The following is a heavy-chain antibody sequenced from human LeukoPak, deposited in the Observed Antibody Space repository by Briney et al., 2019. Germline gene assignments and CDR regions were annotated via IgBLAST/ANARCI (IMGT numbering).Heavy chain of an antibody. V-gene: IGHV3-43*02. J-gene: IGHJ4*02. CDR1: GFTFDDYG. D-gene: IGHD3-3*02. CDR2: ITADGGSA. Sequence: GGSLRLSCAASGFTFDDYGMHWVRHAPGKGLEWVSLITADGGSAYYADSVKGRFTISRDNRKNSLHLQMNSLRTEDTALYFCAKGHFWSGYYKFDYWGQGALVTVSS. CDR3: AKGHFWSGYYKFDY.